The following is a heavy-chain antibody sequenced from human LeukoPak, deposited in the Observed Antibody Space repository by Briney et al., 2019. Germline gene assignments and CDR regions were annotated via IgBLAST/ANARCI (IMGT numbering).Heavy chain of an antibody. V-gene: IGHV1-46*01. CDR2: INPSGGST. J-gene: IGHJ4*02. CDR3: ARDHGSPYSSSWYQPLDY. CDR1: GYTFTGYY. Sequence: ASVKVSCKASGYTFTGYYMHWVRQAPGQGLEWMGIINPSGGSTSYAQKFQGRVTMTRDTSTSTVYMELSSLRSDDTAVYYCARDHGSPYSSSWYQPLDYWGQGTLVTVSS. D-gene: IGHD6-13*01.